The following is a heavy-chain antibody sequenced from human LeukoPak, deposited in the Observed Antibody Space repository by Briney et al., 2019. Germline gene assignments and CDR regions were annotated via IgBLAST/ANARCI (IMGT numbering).Heavy chain of an antibody. CDR2: IIPILGIA. D-gene: IGHD2-2*01. V-gene: IGHV1-69*02. CDR1: GGTFSSYT. Sequence: LVKVSCKASGGTFSSYTISWVRQAPGQGLEWMGRIIPILGIANYAQKFQGRVTITADKSTSTAYMELSSLRSEDTAVYYCARDGVVRPPDCSSTSCPYNYYYYGMDVWGQGTTVTVSS. J-gene: IGHJ6*02. CDR3: ARDGVVRPPDCSSTSCPYNYYYYGMDV.